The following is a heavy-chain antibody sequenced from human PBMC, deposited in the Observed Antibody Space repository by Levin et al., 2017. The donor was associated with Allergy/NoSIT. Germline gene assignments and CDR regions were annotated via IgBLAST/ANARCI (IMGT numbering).Heavy chain of an antibody. CDR3: ARDQPITGTAGQH. V-gene: IGHV3-21*01. CDR1: GFTFSSYS. Sequence: GESLKISCAASGFTFSSYSMNWVRQAPGKGLEWVSSISSSSSYIYYADSVKGRFTISRDNAKNSLYLQMNSLRAEDTAVYYCARDQPITGTAGQHWGQGTLVTVSS. CDR2: ISSSSSYI. D-gene: IGHD1-20*01. J-gene: IGHJ1*01.